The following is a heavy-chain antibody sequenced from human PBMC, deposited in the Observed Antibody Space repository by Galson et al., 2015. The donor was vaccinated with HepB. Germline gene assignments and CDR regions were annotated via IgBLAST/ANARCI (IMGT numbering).Heavy chain of an antibody. Sequence: SLRLSCAASGFTFSNYGMTWVRQAPGKGLEWVSGISVSGNRTYYADSVKGRFTISRDKSKNTVYLQMNSLRVDDTAVYYCARDGRRSSWPYDDWGQGNLVTVSS. J-gene: IGHJ4*02. V-gene: IGHV3-23*01. CDR1: GFTFSNYG. D-gene: IGHD6-13*01. CDR2: ISVSGNRT. CDR3: ARDGRRSSWPYDD.